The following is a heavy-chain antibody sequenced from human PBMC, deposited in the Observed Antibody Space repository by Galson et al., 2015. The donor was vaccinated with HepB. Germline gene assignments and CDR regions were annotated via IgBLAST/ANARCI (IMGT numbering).Heavy chain of an antibody. D-gene: IGHD6-13*01. Sequence: SLRLSCAASGFSIRSHYMNWVRQAPGKGLEWVSLIHGGNNKYYAGSVKGRFTISSDDSSNTLYLQMNSLRAEDTAVYYCAQLGTGYWGQGTLVTVSS. J-gene: IGHJ4*02. CDR1: GFSIRSHY. CDR3: AQLGTGY. CDR2: IHGGNNK. V-gene: IGHV3-53*01.